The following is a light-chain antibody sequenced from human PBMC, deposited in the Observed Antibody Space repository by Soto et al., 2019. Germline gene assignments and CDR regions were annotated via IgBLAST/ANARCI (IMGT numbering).Light chain of an antibody. CDR3: QQRSNWPPWT. CDR1: QSVSSY. Sequence: EIVLTQSPATLSLSPGERATPSCRASQSVSSYLAWYQQKPGQAPRLLIYDASNRATGIPARFSGSGSGTDFTLTISSLEPEDFAVYYCQQRSNWPPWTFGQGTRWIS. CDR2: DAS. V-gene: IGKV3-11*01. J-gene: IGKJ1*01.